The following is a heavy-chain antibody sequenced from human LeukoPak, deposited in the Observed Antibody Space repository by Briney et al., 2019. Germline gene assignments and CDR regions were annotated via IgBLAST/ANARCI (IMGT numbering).Heavy chain of an antibody. CDR2: IYSGDST. V-gene: IGHV3-53*01. CDR3: AKAASSSWPSYYYGMDV. CDR1: GFTVNNNY. Sequence: GGSLRLSCAASGFTVNNNYMNWVRQAPGKGLEWVSLIYSGDSTYYADSVKGRFIISRDNSKNTVYLQMSSLRVDDTAVYYCAKAASSSWPSYYYGMDVWGQGTTVTVSS. J-gene: IGHJ6*02. D-gene: IGHD6-13*01.